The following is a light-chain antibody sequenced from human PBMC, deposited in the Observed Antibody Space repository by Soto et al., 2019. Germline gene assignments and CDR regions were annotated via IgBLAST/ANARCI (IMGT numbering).Light chain of an antibody. Sequence: QSVLTQPASVSGSPGQSITISCTGTSSDVGGYNYVSWYQQHPGKAPKLMIYDVSNRPSGVSNRFSGSKSGNMASLTISGLQAEDEADYYCSSYTTSDTVIFGGGTKLTVL. CDR2: DVS. J-gene: IGLJ2*01. CDR3: SSYTTSDTVI. V-gene: IGLV2-14*03. CDR1: SSDVGGYNY.